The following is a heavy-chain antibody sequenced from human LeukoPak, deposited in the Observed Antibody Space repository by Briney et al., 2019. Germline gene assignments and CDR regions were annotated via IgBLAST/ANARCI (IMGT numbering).Heavy chain of an antibody. Sequence: SETLSLTCTVSGGSISSSSYYWGWIRQPPGKGLEWIGSIYYSGSTYYNPSLKSRVTISVDTSKNQFSLKLSSVTAADTAVYYCARLNLADFWSGYYSPGRSNWFDPWGQGTLVTVSS. CDR2: IYYSGST. CDR1: GGSISSSSYY. V-gene: IGHV4-39*07. J-gene: IGHJ5*02. D-gene: IGHD3-3*01. CDR3: ARLNLADFWSGYYSPGRSNWFDP.